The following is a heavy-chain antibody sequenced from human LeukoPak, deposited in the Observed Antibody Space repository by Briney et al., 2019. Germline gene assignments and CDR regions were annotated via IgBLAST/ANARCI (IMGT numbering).Heavy chain of an antibody. Sequence: ASVKVSCKASGGTFSSYAISWVRQAPGQGLEWMGGIIPIFGTANYAQKFQGRVTITADESTSTAYMELSSLGSEDTAVYYCARIYCSSTSCFYYFDYWGQGTLVTVSS. J-gene: IGHJ4*02. CDR3: ARIYCSSTSCFYYFDY. V-gene: IGHV1-69*13. CDR1: GGTFSSYA. CDR2: IIPIFGTA. D-gene: IGHD2-2*01.